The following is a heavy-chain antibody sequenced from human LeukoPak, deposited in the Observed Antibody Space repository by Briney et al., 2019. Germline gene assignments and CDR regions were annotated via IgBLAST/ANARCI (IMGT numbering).Heavy chain of an antibody. CDR3: VRLGLNTEDWFDP. CDR1: GFIFEDYG. J-gene: IGHJ5*02. CDR2: INWNGASA. V-gene: IGHV3-20*04. Sequence: GGSLRLSCTASGFIFEDYGMNWVRHAPGKGLEWVASINWNGASADYGDCAKGRFTISRDNAKNSLFLQMNSLRAEDTALYYCVRLGLNTEDWFDPGGQGTRVTVSP. D-gene: IGHD1-26*01.